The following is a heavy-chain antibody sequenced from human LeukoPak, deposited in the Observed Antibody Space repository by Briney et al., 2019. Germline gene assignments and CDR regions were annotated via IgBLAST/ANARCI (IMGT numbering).Heavy chain of an antibody. V-gene: IGHV5-10-1*01. CDR1: GYSFTSYW. Sequence: RGESLRIPCKGSGYSFTSYWISWVRQMPGKGLEWMGRIDPSDSYNNYSPPFQGHVNLPADRPISTAYLQWSSRKASDTHMYYCARAHIPAAARDLFDDWGQGTLVTVSS. J-gene: IGHJ4*02. D-gene: IGHD2-2*01. CDR3: ARAHIPAAARDLFDD. CDR2: IDPSDSYN.